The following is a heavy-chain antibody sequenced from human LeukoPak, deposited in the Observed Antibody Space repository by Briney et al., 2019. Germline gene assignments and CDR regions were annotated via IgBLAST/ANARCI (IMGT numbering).Heavy chain of an antibody. CDR2: IYYSGST. V-gene: IGHV4-39*01. CDR1: GGSISSSSYY. CDR3: AKHRITVAGENFDY. Sequence: SETLSLTCTVSGGSISSSSYYWGWIRQPPGKGLEWIGSIYYSGSTYYNPSLKSRVTISVDTSKNQFSLKLSSVTAADTAVYYCAKHRITVAGENFDYWGQGTLVTVSS. J-gene: IGHJ4*02. D-gene: IGHD6-19*01.